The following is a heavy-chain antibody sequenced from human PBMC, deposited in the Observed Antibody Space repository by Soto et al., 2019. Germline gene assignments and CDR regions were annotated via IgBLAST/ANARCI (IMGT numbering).Heavy chain of an antibody. Sequence: PGESLKISCAASRFTFSSSWMTWVRQAPGKGLEWVASINQDGSQDCYVDSVKGRFTIPRDNARNSLYLQMDSLRAEDTAVFYCARDPAFGAFDIWGQGTMVTVSS. CDR3: ARDPAFGAFDI. V-gene: IGHV3-7*01. D-gene: IGHD3-16*01. J-gene: IGHJ3*02. CDR2: INQDGSQD. CDR1: RFTFSSSW.